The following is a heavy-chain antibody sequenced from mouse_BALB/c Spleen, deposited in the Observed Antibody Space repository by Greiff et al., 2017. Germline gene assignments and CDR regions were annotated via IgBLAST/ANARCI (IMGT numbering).Heavy chain of an antibody. CDR3: ASITTATYAMDY. V-gene: IGHV1-4*01. J-gene: IGHJ4*01. D-gene: IGHD1-2*01. Sequence: QVQLQQSGAELARPGASVKMSCKASGYTFTSYTMHWVKQRPGQGLEWIGYINPSSGYTNYNQKFKDKATLTADKSSSTAYMQLSSLTSEDSAVYYCASITTATYAMDYWGQGTSVTVSS. CDR1: GYTFTSYT. CDR2: INPSSGYT.